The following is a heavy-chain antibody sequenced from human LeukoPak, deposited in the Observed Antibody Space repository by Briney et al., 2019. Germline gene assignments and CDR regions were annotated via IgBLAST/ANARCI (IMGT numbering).Heavy chain of an antibody. Sequence: PGGSLRLSCAASGFTFSSYEMNWVRQAPGKGLEWVSYISSSGSTIYYADSVKGRFTISRDNAKNSLYLQMNSLRAEDTVVYYCASYDSSGYYYSYFDYWGQGTLVTVSS. V-gene: IGHV3-48*03. CDR3: ASYDSSGYYYSYFDY. J-gene: IGHJ4*02. CDR1: GFTFSSYE. CDR2: ISSSGSTI. D-gene: IGHD3-22*01.